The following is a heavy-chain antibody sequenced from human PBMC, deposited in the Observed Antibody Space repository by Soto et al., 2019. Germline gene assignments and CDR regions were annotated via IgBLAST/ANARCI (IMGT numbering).Heavy chain of an antibody. D-gene: IGHD6-13*01. CDR3: ARRLTIIAAAENWLRGQSWFDP. J-gene: IGHJ5*02. CDR1: GGSISSYY. CDR2: IYYSGST. V-gene: IGHV4-59*08. Sequence: PSETLSLTCTVSGGSISSYYWSWIRQPPGKGLEWIGYIYYSGSTNYNPSLKSRVTISVDTSKNQFSLKLSSVTAADTAVYYCARRLTIIAAAENWLRGQSWFDPWGQGTLVTVSS.